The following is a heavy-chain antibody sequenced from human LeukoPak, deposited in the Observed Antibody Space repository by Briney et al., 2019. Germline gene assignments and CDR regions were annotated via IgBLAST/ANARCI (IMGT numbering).Heavy chain of an antibody. Sequence: GGSLRLSCAASGFTFSSYAMSWVRQAPGKGLEWVSAISGSGGSTYYADSVKGRFTISRDNAKNSLYLQMNSLRAEDTAVYYCAELGITMIGGVWGKGTTATISS. CDR3: AELGITMIGGV. V-gene: IGHV3-23*01. J-gene: IGHJ6*04. D-gene: IGHD3-10*02. CDR1: GFTFSSYA. CDR2: ISGSGGST.